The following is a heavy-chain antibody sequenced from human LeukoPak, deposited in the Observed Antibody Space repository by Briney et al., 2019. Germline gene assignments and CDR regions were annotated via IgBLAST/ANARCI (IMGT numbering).Heavy chain of an antibody. CDR2: ISYDGSNK. D-gene: IGHD4-23*01. Sequence: PGGSLRLSCAASGFTFSSYGMHWVRQAPGKGLEWVAVISYDGSNKYYADSVKGRFTISRDNSKNTLYLQMNSLRAEDTAVYYCAKDLGDYGGNPKNYYYYYGMDVWGQGTTVTVSS. CDR1: GFTFSSYG. CDR3: AKDLGDYGGNPKNYYYYYGMDV. V-gene: IGHV3-30*18. J-gene: IGHJ6*02.